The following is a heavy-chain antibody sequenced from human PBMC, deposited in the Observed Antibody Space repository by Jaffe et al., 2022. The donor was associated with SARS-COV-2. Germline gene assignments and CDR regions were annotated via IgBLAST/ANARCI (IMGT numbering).Heavy chain of an antibody. Sequence: EVQLVESGGGLVQPGGSLRLSCAASGFTFSSYWMSWVRQAPGKGLEWVANIKQDGSEKYYVDSVKGRFTISRDNAKNSLYLQMNSLRAEDTAVYYCARVGSKDIVVVVAAFFGWGFDYWGQGTLVTVSS. J-gene: IGHJ4*02. D-gene: IGHD2-15*01. CDR3: ARVGSKDIVVVVAAFFGWGFDY. CDR1: GFTFSSYW. CDR2: IKQDGSEK. V-gene: IGHV3-7*01.